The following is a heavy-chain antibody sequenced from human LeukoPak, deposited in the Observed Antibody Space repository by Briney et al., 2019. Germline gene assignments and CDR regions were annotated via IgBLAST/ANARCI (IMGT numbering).Heavy chain of an antibody. CDR3: ARDPSSSTSCYSY. CDR2: ISPSGNYI. Sequence: GGSLRLSCAASGFTFSSHSMNWVRQAPGKGLEWVSSISPSGNYIYYADSVEGRFTISRDNAKNSLYLQMNSLRAEDTAVYYCARDPSSSTSCYSYWGQGTLVTVSS. J-gene: IGHJ4*02. D-gene: IGHD2-2*01. V-gene: IGHV3-21*01. CDR1: GFTFSSHS.